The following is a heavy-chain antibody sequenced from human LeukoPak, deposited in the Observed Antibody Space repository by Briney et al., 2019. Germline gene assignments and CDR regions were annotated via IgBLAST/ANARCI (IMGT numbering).Heavy chain of an antibody. CDR1: GFTFSSYA. Sequence: GGSLRLSCAASGFTFSSYAMSWVRPAPGKGLEWVSAVSGSGGSTYYAYSVKGRFTISRDNSKNTLYLQMNSLRAEDTAVYYCAKDRFGYSYGTYYFDYWGQGTLVTVSS. CDR2: VSGSGGST. V-gene: IGHV3-23*01. J-gene: IGHJ4*02. CDR3: AKDRFGYSYGTYYFDY. D-gene: IGHD5-18*01.